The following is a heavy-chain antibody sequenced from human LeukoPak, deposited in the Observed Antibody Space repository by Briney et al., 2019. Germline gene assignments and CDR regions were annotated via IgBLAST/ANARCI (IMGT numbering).Heavy chain of an antibody. CDR3: ARDYDYVWGGPGSAFDI. CDR2: ISAYNGNT. V-gene: IGHV1-18*01. D-gene: IGHD3-16*01. Sequence: ASVKVSCKASGYTFTSYGISWVRQAPGQGLEWMGWISAYNGNTNYAQKLQGRVTMTTDTSTSTAYMELRSLRSDDTAVYYCARDYDYVWGGPGSAFDIWGQGTMVTVSS. J-gene: IGHJ3*02. CDR1: GYTFTSYG.